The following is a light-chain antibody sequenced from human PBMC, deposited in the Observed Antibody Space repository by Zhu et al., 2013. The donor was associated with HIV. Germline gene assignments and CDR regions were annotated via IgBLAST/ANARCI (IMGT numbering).Light chain of an antibody. J-gene: IGKJ3*01. CDR1: QSVDTN. Sequence: MRQFPGTLSVSPGETVTVSCRTSQSVDTNLAWYQQKPGQAPRLLIYGASTRATGLPARFSGSGSGTDFTLTISNLQPEDVAVYYCQQYLSAPPGYTFGPGTRVEI. CDR2: GAS. CDR3: QQYLSAPPGYT. V-gene: IGKV3-15*01.